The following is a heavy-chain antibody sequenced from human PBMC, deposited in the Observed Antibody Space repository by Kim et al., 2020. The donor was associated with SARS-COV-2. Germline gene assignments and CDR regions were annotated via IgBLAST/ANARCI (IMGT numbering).Heavy chain of an antibody. CDR1: GFTFSSYS. J-gene: IGHJ4*02. CDR2: ISSSSSYI. V-gene: IGHV3-21*01. D-gene: IGHD5-12*01. CDR3: ARDANQIVAIDY. Sequence: GGSLRLSCAASGFTFSSYSMNWVRQAPGKGLEWVSSISSSSSYIYYADSVKGRFTISRDNAKNSLYLQMNSLRAEDTAVYYCARDANQIVAIDYWGQGTLVTVSS.